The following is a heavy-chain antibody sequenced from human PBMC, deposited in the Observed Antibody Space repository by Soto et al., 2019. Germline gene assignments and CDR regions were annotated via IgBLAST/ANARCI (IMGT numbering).Heavy chain of an antibody. CDR3: AASIGCSGGSCYSFAIDY. Sequence: GASVKVSCKASGFTFTSSAVQWVRQARGQRLEWIGWIVVGSGNTNYAQKFQERVTITRDMSTSTADMELSSLRAEDTAVYYCAASIGCSGGSCYSFAIDYWG. CDR1: GFTFTSSA. J-gene: IGHJ4*01. CDR2: IVVGSGNT. V-gene: IGHV1-58*01. D-gene: IGHD2-15*01.